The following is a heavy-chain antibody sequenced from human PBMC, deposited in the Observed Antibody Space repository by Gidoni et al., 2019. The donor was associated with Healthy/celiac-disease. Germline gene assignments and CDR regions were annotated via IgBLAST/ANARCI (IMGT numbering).Heavy chain of an antibody. D-gene: IGHD3-10*01. V-gene: IGHV3-23*01. J-gene: IGHJ4*02. CDR2: ISGSGGST. CDR3: AKGPYGSGSYYGY. Sequence: SAISGSGGSTYYADSVKGRFTISRDNSKNTLYLQMNSLRAEDTAVYYCAKGPYGSGSYYGYWGQGTLVTVSS.